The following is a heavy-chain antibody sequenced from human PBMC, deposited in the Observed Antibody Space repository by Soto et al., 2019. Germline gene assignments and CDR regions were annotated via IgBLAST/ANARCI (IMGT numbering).Heavy chain of an antibody. J-gene: IGHJ4*02. CDR1: GYTFTTYG. Sequence: GASVKVSCKASGYTFTTYGISWVRQAPGQGLEWMGWISASNDNTNYAQKLQGRVAMTTDTSTSTAYMELRSLRSDDTAMYYCARDTGSSSWYYFFDYWGQGTLVTVSS. CDR3: ARDTGSSSWYYFFDY. V-gene: IGHV1-18*01. D-gene: IGHD6-13*01. CDR2: ISASNDNT.